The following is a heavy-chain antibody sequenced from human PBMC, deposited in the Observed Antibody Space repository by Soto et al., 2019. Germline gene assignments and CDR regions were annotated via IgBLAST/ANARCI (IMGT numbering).Heavy chain of an antibody. CDR2: ISSTSRTI. CDR1: GFTLSRYS. D-gene: IGHD5-18*01. J-gene: IGHJ4*02. Sequence: PGXSLILSCAVSGFTLSRYSIHWVNQAPGKGLEWLSYISSTSRTIYYADSGKGRFTILRDNAKNSLYLQMNSLRAEDTAVYYCARDQPGYSYGYGLGYWGQGTLVTVSS. V-gene: IGHV3-48*04. CDR3: ARDQPGYSYGYGLGY.